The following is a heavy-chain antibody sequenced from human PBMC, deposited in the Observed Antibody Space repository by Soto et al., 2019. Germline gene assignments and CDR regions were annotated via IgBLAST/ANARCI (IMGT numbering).Heavy chain of an antibody. Sequence: GSLRLSCAGSGFTFSSYSMNWVRQAPGKGLEWVSYISSSSSSIDYADSVKGRFTISRDNAKNSLYLQMNSLRDEDTAVYYCARERGYSYGYSDYWGQGTLVTVSS. J-gene: IGHJ4*02. CDR3: ARERGYSYGYSDY. D-gene: IGHD5-18*01. CDR2: ISSSSSSI. CDR1: GFTFSSYS. V-gene: IGHV3-48*02.